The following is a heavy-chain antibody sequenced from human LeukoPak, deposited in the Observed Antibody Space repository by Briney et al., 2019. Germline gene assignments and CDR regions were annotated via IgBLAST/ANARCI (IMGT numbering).Heavy chain of an antibody. CDR2: FDPEDGET. V-gene: IGHV1-24*01. D-gene: IGHD3-3*01. CDR1: GYTLTELS. CDR3: ATRYDFWSGYYTY. Sequence: GASVKVSCKVSGYTLTELSMHWVRQAPGKGLEWMGGFDPEDGETIYAQKFQGRVTVTEDTSTDTAYMELSSLRSEDTAVYYCATRYDFWSGYYTYWGQGTLVTVSS. J-gene: IGHJ4*02.